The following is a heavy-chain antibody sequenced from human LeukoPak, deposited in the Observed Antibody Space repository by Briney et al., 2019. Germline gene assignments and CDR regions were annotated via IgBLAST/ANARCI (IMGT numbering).Heavy chain of an antibody. CDR3: ASGGYCSGGSCYPLYYMDV. Sequence: GGTLRLSCAASGFTFSSYSMNWVRQAPGKGLEWVSSISSSSSYIYYADSVKGRFTISRDSAKNSLYLQMNSLRAEDTAVYYCASGGYCSGGSCYPLYYMDVWGKGTTVTVSS. J-gene: IGHJ6*03. CDR2: ISSSSSYI. V-gene: IGHV3-21*01. D-gene: IGHD2-15*01. CDR1: GFTFSSYS.